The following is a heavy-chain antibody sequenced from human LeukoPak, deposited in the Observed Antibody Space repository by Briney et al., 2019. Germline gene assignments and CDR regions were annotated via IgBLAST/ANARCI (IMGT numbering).Heavy chain of an antibody. V-gene: IGHV3-21*01. CDR2: ISSTSAHI. D-gene: IGHD6-6*01. CDR3: ARYLWGIAARLPDGAFDI. Sequence: SGGSLRLSCAASGFIFNTYSMNWVRQAPGKGLEWVSSISSTSAHIFYADSVKGRFSISRDNAKNSLYLQMNSLRAEDTAVYYCARYLWGIAARLPDGAFDIWGQGTMVTVSS. J-gene: IGHJ3*02. CDR1: GFIFNTYS.